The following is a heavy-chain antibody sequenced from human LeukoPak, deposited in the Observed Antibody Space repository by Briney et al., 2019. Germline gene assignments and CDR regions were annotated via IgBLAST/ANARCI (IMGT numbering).Heavy chain of an antibody. CDR3: AREIAAAGSNWFDP. V-gene: IGHV1-69*13. CDR2: IIPIFGTA. D-gene: IGHD6-13*01. Sequence: ASVKVSCKASGGTFSSYAISWVRQAPGQGLEWMGGIIPIFGTANYAQKFQGRVTITADESTGTAYMELSSLRSEDTAVYYCAREIAAAGSNWFDPWGQGTLVTVSS. J-gene: IGHJ5*02. CDR1: GGTFSSYA.